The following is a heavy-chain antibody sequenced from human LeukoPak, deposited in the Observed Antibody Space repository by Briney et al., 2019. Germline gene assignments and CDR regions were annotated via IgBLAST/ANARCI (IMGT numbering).Heavy chain of an antibody. CDR2: ISAYNGNT. CDR3: ARDNRLFGSMVRGVIGY. Sequence: GASVKVSCKASGYTFTSYGISWVRQAPGRGLEWMGWISAYNGNTNYAQKLQGRVTMTTDTSTSTAYMELRSLRSDDTAVYYCARDNRLFGSMVRGVIGYWGQGTLVTVSS. J-gene: IGHJ4*02. CDR1: GYTFTSYG. V-gene: IGHV1-18*01. D-gene: IGHD3-10*01.